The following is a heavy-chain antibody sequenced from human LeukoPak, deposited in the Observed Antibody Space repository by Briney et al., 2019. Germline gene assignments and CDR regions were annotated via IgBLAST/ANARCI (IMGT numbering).Heavy chain of an antibody. CDR1: GYNFISYA. CDR3: ARDQYSSSWSILDY. D-gene: IGHD6-13*01. J-gene: IGHJ4*02. CDR2: ISAYNGNT. Sequence: ASVKVSCKASGYNFISYAISWVRQAPGQGLEWMGWISAYNGNTNYAQKLQGRVTMTTDTSTSTAYMELRSLRSDDTAVYYCARDQYSSSWSILDYWGQGTLVTVSS. V-gene: IGHV1-18*01.